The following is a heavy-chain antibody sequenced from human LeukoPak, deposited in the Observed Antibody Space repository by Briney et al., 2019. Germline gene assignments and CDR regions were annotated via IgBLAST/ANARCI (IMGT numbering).Heavy chain of an antibody. CDR1: GFTFNSYA. V-gene: IGHV3-23*01. J-gene: IGHJ4*02. CDR2: ISGNGGST. Sequence: PGGSLRLSCAASGFTFNSYAMSWVRQAPGKGLEWVSAISGNGGSTYYADSVKGRFTISRANSKNTLYRQMNSLTTGSTAFYYCGHYLPWSFECFVYWRGGALVSVSS. CDR3: GHYLPWSFECFVY. D-gene: IGHD1-26*01.